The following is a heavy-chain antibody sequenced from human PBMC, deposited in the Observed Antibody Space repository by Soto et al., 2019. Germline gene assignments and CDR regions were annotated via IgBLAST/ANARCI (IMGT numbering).Heavy chain of an antibody. V-gene: IGHV4-4*02. Sequence: QVQLQESGPGLVKPSGTLSLTCAVSGGSISSSNWWRWVRQPPGKGLEWIGEIYHSGSTNDNPSLQSRVTISVDKSKNQFSLKLSSVTAADTAVYYCARLAVAGTVADAFDIWGQGTMVTVSS. J-gene: IGHJ3*02. CDR3: ARLAVAGTVADAFDI. CDR1: GGSISSSNW. D-gene: IGHD6-19*01. CDR2: IYHSGST.